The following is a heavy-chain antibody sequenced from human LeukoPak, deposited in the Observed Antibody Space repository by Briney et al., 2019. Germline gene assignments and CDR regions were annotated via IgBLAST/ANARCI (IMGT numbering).Heavy chain of an antibody. V-gene: IGHV4-61*02. Sequence: PSETLSLTCTVSGGSINSDTCYWSWIRQPAGKGLEWIGRIYASGSTYYGPSLKSRVTISIDTSKNQFSLNLSSVTAADTAVYYCAREKRPRSYYDSSGYYDYWGQGTLVTVSS. CDR3: AREKRPRSYYDSSGYYDY. D-gene: IGHD3-22*01. CDR1: GGSINSDTCY. J-gene: IGHJ4*02. CDR2: IYASGST.